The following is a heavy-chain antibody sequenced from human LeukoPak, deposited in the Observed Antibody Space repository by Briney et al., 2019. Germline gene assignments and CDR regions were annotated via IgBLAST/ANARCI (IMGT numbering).Heavy chain of an antibody. CDR2: IYPGDSTT. V-gene: IGHV5-51*01. Sequence: GASLKISCKGSGYIFTNYWIGWVRQMPGKGLEWMGIIYPGDSTTKYSPSFEGQVLISVDKSISTAYLHWGSLKASDTAMYFCARRGYSPSDVVDVWGQGTMVTVS. J-gene: IGHJ3*01. CDR3: ARRGYSPSDVVDV. CDR1: GYIFTNYW. D-gene: IGHD3-22*01.